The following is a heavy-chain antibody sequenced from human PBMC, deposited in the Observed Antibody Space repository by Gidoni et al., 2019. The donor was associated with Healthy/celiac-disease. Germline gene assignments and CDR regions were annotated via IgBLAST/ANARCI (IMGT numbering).Heavy chain of an antibody. CDR2: ISWYSGSI. V-gene: IGHV3-9*01. J-gene: IGHJ6*02. CDR3: AKDQNSYGYSYGMDV. D-gene: IGHD5-18*01. Sequence: EVQLVESGGGLVQPGRSLRLSCAASGFHFDDYAMHWVRQAPGKGLALVSGISWYSGSIGYADSVKGRFTISRDNAKNSLYLQMNSLRAEDTALYYCAKDQNSYGYSYGMDVWGQGTTVTVSS. CDR1: GFHFDDYA.